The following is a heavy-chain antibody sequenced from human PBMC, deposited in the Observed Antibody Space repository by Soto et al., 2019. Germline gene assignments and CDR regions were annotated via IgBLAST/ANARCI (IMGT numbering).Heavy chain of an antibody. V-gene: IGHV3-30*18. CDR1: GFTFSSYG. CDR3: AKDNDPDCSSTSCYIWPDY. J-gene: IGHJ4*02. CDR2: ISYDGSNK. D-gene: IGHD2-2*02. Sequence: SLRLSCAASGFTFSSYGMHWVRQAPGKGLEWVAVISYDGSNKYYADSVKGRFTISRDNSKNTLYPQMNSLRAEDTAVYYCAKDNDPDCSSTSCYIWPDYWGQGTLVTVSS.